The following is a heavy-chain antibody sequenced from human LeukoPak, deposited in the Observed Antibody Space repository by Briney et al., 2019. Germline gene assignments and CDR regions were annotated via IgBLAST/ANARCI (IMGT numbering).Heavy chain of an antibody. CDR1: GGSISSDH. Sequence: PSETLSLTCSVSGGSISSDHWNWIRQTPRKGLEWIGCIYYSGRTYYNPSLKSRVTISVDMSKSQFSLRLTSVTAADTAVYYCARKNDFEIWGQGTLVTVSS. J-gene: IGHJ3*02. CDR2: IYYSGRT. D-gene: IGHD2/OR15-2a*01. V-gene: IGHV4-59*01. CDR3: ARKNDFEI.